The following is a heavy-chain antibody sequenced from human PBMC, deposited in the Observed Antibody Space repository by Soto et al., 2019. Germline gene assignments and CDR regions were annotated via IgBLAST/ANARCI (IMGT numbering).Heavy chain of an antibody. J-gene: IGHJ4*02. Sequence: QVQLVQSGAEVKKPGSSVKVSCKVSGGTFSSYAISWVRQAPGQGLEWMGGIIPIFGTANYAQKFQGRVTLTADESTSTAYMELSSLRSEDTAVYYCASGLEHYYDSSSYLHPLDYWGQGTLVTVSS. D-gene: IGHD3-22*01. CDR2: IIPIFGTA. CDR3: ASGLEHYYDSSSYLHPLDY. CDR1: GGTFSSYA. V-gene: IGHV1-69*01.